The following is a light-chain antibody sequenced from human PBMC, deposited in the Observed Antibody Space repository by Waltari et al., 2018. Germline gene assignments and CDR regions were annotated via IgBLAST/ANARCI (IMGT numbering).Light chain of an antibody. CDR2: GAS. CDR1: ESVHSDY. CDR3: QHYTYPLWT. J-gene: IGKJ1*01. V-gene: IGKV3-20*01. Sequence: EIVLTQSPGTLYLSQGERATLSCRASESVHSDYLGWYQQKPGQAPRLLIYGASNRATDIPDRFSGSGSGTDFTLTISRLEPEDFAVYYCQHYTYPLWTFGQGTKVEIK.